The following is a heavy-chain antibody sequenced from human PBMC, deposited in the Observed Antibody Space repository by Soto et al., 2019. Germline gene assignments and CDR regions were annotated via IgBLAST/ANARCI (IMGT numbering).Heavy chain of an antibody. J-gene: IGHJ5*02. V-gene: IGHV4-59*01. Sequence: SETLSVTCTVSGGSISSYYWSWIRQPPGKGLEWIGYIYYSGSTNYNPSLKSRVTISVDTSKNQFSLKLSSVTAADTAVYYCARCVIAAQQYNLFDPWGQGTLVTVSS. CDR1: GGSISSYY. CDR3: ARCVIAAQQYNLFDP. D-gene: IGHD6-13*01. CDR2: IYYSGST.